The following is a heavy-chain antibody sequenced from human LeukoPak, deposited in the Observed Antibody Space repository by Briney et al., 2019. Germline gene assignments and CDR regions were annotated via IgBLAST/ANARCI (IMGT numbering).Heavy chain of an antibody. Sequence: GGSLRLSCAASGFTVTSNYMTWVRQAPGKGLEWTSVIHTNGNTFYAEPVKGRFSISRDNSKNTLFLQMNSLRAEDTAVYYCAAAVNVVGTMRFYFYYYMDVWGKGTMVTVSS. D-gene: IGHD5-12*01. V-gene: IGHV3-53*01. CDR3: AAAVNVVGTMRFYFYYYMDV. CDR2: IHTNGNT. J-gene: IGHJ6*03. CDR1: GFTVTSNY.